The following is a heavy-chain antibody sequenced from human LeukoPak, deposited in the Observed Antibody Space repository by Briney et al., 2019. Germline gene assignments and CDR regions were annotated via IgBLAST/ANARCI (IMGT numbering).Heavy chain of an antibody. CDR3: ARSWYFDL. Sequence: GGSLRLSCAASGFTFSSYVMSWVRQAPGKGLEWVTTTTGSGATTDYADSVKGRFTISRDNSKNTLSLQMNSLRAEDTAVYYCARSWYFDLWGRGTLVTVSS. CDR2: TTGSGATT. J-gene: IGHJ2*01. CDR1: GFTFSSYV. V-gene: IGHV3-23*01.